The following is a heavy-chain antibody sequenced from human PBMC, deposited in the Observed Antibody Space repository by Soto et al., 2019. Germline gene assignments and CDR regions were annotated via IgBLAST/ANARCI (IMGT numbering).Heavy chain of an antibody. V-gene: IGHV3-48*01. CDR1: GFTFSSYS. CDR3: ASTSSSWSR. J-gene: IGHJ4*02. D-gene: IGHD6-13*01. Sequence: PGGSLRLSCAASGFTFSSYSMNWVRQAPGKGLEWVSYISSSSSTIYYADSVKGRFTISRDNAKNSLYLQMNSLRAEDTAVYYCASTSSSWSRWGQGTLVTVSS. CDR2: ISSSSSTI.